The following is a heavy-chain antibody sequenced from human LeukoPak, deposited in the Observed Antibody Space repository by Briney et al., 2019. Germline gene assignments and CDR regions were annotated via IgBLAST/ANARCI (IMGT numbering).Heavy chain of an antibody. Sequence: HPGGSLRLSCAASGFTFSSYAMSWVRQAPGKGLEWVSAVSDSGSSTYYADSVKGRFTISRDNSKNTLYLQMNSLRADDTAVYYSAKQDIRSSGWYDWGQGTLVTVSS. D-gene: IGHD6-13*01. CDR1: GFTFSSYA. V-gene: IGHV3-23*01. CDR3: AKQDIRSSGWYD. CDR2: VSDSGSST. J-gene: IGHJ4*02.